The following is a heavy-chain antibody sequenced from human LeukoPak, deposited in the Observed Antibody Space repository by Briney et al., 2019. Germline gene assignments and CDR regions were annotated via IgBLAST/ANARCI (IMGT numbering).Heavy chain of an antibody. Sequence: PSETLSLTCAVYGGSFSGYYWSWIRQPPGKGLEWMGEINHSGSTNYNPSLKSRVTISVDTSKNQFSLKMSSVTAADTAVYYCAREWYDFWSGSYYDMDVWGKGTTVTVSS. V-gene: IGHV4-34*01. D-gene: IGHD3-3*01. CDR3: AREWYDFWSGSYYDMDV. CDR2: INHSGST. CDR1: GGSFSGYY. J-gene: IGHJ6*03.